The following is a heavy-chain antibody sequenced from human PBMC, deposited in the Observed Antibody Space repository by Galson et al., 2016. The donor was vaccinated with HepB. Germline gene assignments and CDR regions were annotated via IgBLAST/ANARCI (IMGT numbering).Heavy chain of an antibody. CDR2: ISGSGGSP. CDR1: GFTFSNYA. V-gene: IGHV3-23*01. Sequence: SLRLSCAASGFTFSNYAMSWVRQAPGKGLEWVSAISGSGGSPYYADSVKGRFTISRDNSKNTLYLQMNSLRVEDTAVYYCAKGTRSGFYSRWFDPWGQGTLVTVSS. CDR3: AKGTRSGFYSRWFDP. D-gene: IGHD3-22*01. J-gene: IGHJ5*02.